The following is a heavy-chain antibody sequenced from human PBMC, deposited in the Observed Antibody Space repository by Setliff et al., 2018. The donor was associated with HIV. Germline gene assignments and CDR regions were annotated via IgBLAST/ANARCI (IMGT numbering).Heavy chain of an antibody. D-gene: IGHD3-10*01. J-gene: IGHJ4*02. CDR1: GDSIRNGGYS. Sequence: SETLSLTCVVSGDSIRNGGYSWTWIRQPPGKGLEWIGFIYHSGSSFYNPSLKSRVTISRDRSANQFSLILTSVTAADTGVYYCARDHGSGSYYPYYWGQGTLVTVSS. CDR2: IYHSGSS. CDR3: ARDHGSGSYYPYY. V-gene: IGHV4-30-2*01.